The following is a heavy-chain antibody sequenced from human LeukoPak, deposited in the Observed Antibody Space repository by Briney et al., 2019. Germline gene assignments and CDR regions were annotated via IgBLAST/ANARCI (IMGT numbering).Heavy chain of an antibody. CDR3: ASPGSGTYYRFNY. J-gene: IGHJ4*02. Sequence: PSETLSLTCTVSGGSISSSTYYWAWIRQPPGKGLEWIGSIYYSGSTYYNPSLKSRVSISVDTSKNQFSLMLNSVTAADTALYFCASPGSGTYYRFNYWGQGTLVTVSS. CDR2: IYYSGST. V-gene: IGHV4-39*01. CDR1: GGSISSSTYY. D-gene: IGHD3-3*01.